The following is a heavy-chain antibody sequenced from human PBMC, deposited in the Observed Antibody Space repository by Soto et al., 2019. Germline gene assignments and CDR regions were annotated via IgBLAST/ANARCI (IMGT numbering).Heavy chain of an antibody. V-gene: IGHV1-69*13. CDR2: IIPIFGTA. Sequence: ASVKVSCKASGGTFSSYAISWVRQAPGQGLEWMGGIIPIFGTANYAQKFQGRVTITADESTSTAYMELSSLRSEDTAVYYCARENIAGRRLYYYYHGMDVWGQGTTVTVSS. J-gene: IGHJ6*02. D-gene: IGHD6-6*01. CDR3: ARENIAGRRLYYYYHGMDV. CDR1: GGTFSSYA.